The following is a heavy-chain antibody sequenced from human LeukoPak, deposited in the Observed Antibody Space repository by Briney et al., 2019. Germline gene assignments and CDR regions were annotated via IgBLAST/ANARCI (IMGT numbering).Heavy chain of an antibody. V-gene: IGHV5-51*01. Sequence: GESLQISCQGYGYIFSSYWIGWGRPLPGKGLGWMGIIYPADSDTKYSPSFQGQVTISADKSISTAYLQWSSLKASDTDRYYCARQVSAASDIWGQGTMVSVSS. CDR3: ARQVSAASDI. CDR1: GYIFSSYW. J-gene: IGHJ3*02. CDR2: IYPADSDT. D-gene: IGHD2-2*01.